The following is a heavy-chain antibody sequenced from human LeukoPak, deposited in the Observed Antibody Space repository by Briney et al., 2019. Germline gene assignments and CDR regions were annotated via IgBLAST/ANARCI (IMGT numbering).Heavy chain of an antibody. V-gene: IGHV3-33*08. CDR2: IWYDGSNK. D-gene: IGHD3-16*02. Sequence: GGSLRLSCAASGFTFSSYEMDWVRQAPGKGLEWVAVIWYDGSNKYYADSVKGRFTISRDNSKNTLYLQMNSLRAEDTAVYYCARDLADYVWGSYRYYGMDVWGQGTTATVSS. CDR1: GFTFSSYE. CDR3: ARDLADYVWGSYRYYGMDV. J-gene: IGHJ6*02.